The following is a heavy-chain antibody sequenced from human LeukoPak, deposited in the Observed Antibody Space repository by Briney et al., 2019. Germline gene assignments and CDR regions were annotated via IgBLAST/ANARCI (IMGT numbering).Heavy chain of an antibody. D-gene: IGHD6-19*01. CDR1: GGSLSMGTYC. J-gene: IGHJ4*02. Sequence: PSETLSLTCTVSGGSLSMGTYCWGWIRQPAGRGLEWIMRIYTRGSSHYNPSLKSRVTISADTSENQFSLILTSVTAADTAVYYCARGSWDSSGWWVDYWGQGILVTVSS. V-gene: IGHV4-61*02. CDR2: IYTRGSS. CDR3: ARGSWDSSGWWVDY.